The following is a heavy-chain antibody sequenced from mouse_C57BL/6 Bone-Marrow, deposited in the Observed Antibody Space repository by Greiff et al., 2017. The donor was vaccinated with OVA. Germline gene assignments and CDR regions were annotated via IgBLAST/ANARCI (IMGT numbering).Heavy chain of an antibody. V-gene: IGHV1-9*01. CDR2: ILPGSGST. CDR1: GYTFTGYW. D-gene: IGHD3-1*01. J-gene: IGHJ2*01. Sequence: VKLMESGAELMKPGASVKLSCKATGYTFTGYWIAWVQQRPGHGLEWIGEILPGSGSTNYNEKFKGKATFPPDTSYKPAYMQHSSLTTEDSAIYYCAGYSLYDYWGQGTTLTVAS. CDR3: AGYSLYDY.